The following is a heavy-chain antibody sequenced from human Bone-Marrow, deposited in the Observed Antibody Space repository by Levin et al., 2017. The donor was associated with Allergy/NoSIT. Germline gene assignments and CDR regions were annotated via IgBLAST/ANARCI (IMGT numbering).Heavy chain of an antibody. CDR1: GFTLSGYW. Sequence: GESLKISCAASGFTLSGYWMTWVRQVSGERPEWVANINRDGSVVHYVDSVEGRFTISRDNARNSLYLQMNSLRAEDTALYYCARDAGPRGFDAFDIWGQGTLVSVSS. V-gene: IGHV3-7*01. CDR3: ARDAGPRGFDAFDI. D-gene: IGHD1-14*01. J-gene: IGHJ3*02. CDR2: INRDGSVV.